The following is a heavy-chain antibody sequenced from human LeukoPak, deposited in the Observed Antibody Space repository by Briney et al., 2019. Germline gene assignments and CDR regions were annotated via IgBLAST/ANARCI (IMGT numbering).Heavy chain of an antibody. CDR2: ITRSGTDI. J-gene: IGHJ4*02. Sequence: GGSLRLSCAASGFTFSAYTMDWVRQAPGKGLEWVSSITRSGTDIYYTDSVKGRFTISRDNAKNSLYPQMNTLRAEDTAVYYCAKEGRSTTPGYWGQGTLVTVSS. CDR3: AKEGRSTTPGY. V-gene: IGHV3-21*01. CDR1: GFTFSAYT. D-gene: IGHD2-2*01.